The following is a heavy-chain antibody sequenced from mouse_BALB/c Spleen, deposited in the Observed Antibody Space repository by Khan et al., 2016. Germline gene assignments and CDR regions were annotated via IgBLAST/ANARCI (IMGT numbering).Heavy chain of an antibody. D-gene: IGHD1-2*01. CDR2: IWGDGRT. Sequence: QVQLKESGPGLVAPSQSLSITCTVSGFSLTGYGVNWVRQPPGKGLEWLGKIWGDGRTDYNSALKSRVSISKDNSKSQVFLKMNRLQTDDTANYYCSSDYGGFAYWGQGTLVIVSA. CDR3: SSDYGGFAY. V-gene: IGHV2-6-7*01. J-gene: IGHJ3*01. CDR1: GFSLTGYG.